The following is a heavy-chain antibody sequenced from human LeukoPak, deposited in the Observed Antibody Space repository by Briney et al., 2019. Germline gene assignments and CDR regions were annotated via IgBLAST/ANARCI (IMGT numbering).Heavy chain of an antibody. D-gene: IGHD3-22*01. CDR3: ARDPVYYYDSSGYNI. V-gene: IGHV3-7*01. CDR1: GFTFSSYW. Sequence: PGGSLRLSCAASGFTFSSYWMSWVRQAPGKGLEWVANIKQDGSEKYYVDSVKGRFTISRDNAKNSLYLQMNSLRAEDTAVYYRARDPVYYYDSSGYNIWGQGTMVTVSS. CDR2: IKQDGSEK. J-gene: IGHJ3*02.